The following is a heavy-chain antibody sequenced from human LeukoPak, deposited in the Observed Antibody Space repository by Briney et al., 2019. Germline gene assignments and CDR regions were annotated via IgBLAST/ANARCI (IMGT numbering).Heavy chain of an antibody. V-gene: IGHV3-23*01. CDR3: AKDDYGNPGS. CDR1: GFTFSTYG. Sequence: GGSLRLSCAASGFTFSTYGMSWVRQAPGKGLEWVSGITASGGRIHYADSVKGRFTISRDNSKNTLSLEMNSLRVEDTAVYYCAKDDYGNPGSWGQGTLVTVSS. CDR2: ITASGGRI. J-gene: IGHJ4*02. D-gene: IGHD4-11*01.